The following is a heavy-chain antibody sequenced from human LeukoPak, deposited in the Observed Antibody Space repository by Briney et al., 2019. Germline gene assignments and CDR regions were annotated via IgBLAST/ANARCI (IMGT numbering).Heavy chain of an antibody. J-gene: IGHJ4*02. CDR3: ASMVQGVHTYFGS. V-gene: IGHV4-59*01. CDR1: GGSISSSY. CDR2: IYYTGST. Sequence: SETLSLTCTVSGGSISSSYWSWIRQPPGKGLEWIGYIYYTGSTNYNPSLKSRVTMSLDTSKNQLSLKLSSVTAAGTAVYYCASMVQGVHTYFGSWGQGNLVAVSS. D-gene: IGHD3-10*01.